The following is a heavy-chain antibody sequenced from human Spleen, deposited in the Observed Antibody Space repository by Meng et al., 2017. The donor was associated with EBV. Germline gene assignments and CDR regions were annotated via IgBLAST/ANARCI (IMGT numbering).Heavy chain of an antibody. CDR2: MYYSGST. CDR1: GASISSSSYY. V-gene: IGHV4-39*07. CDR3: ARVWSADDMPHFDY. D-gene: IGHD3-3*01. J-gene: IGHJ4*02. Sequence: QLQESGPGLVKPSETLSLTCTVSGASISSSSYYWGWIRQSPGKGLEWIGCMYYSGSTYYNPSCKSRVTISADTSKNQFSLQLGSVTAADTAVYYCARVWSADDMPHFDYWGQGTLVTVSS.